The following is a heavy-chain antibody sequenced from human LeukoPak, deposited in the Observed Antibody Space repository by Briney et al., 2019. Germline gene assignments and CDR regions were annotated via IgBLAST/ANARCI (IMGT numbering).Heavy chain of an antibody. CDR2: ISGSGGST. V-gene: IGHV3-23*01. D-gene: IGHD5-12*01. Sequence: GGSLRLSCAASGSTFSSYAMSWVRQAPGKGLEWVSAISGSGGSTYYADSVKGRFTISRDNSKNTLYLQMNSLRAEDTAVYYCAKKHGGYDSYYFDYWGQGTLVTVSS. CDR3: AKKHGGYDSYYFDY. CDR1: GSTFSSYA. J-gene: IGHJ4*02.